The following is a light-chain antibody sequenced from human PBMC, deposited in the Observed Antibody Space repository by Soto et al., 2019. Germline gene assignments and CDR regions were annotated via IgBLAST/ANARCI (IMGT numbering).Light chain of an antibody. Sequence: QSVLTQPRSVSGSPGQSVTISCTGTSGDVGGYNFVSWYQQHPGKAPTLMIFDVSQRPSGVPYRFSGSKSGNTASLTISGLQADDEAYYYCCSYGGSYTWVFGGGTKLTVL. CDR2: DVS. J-gene: IGLJ3*02. CDR3: CSYGGSYTWV. V-gene: IGLV2-11*01. CDR1: SGDVGGYNF.